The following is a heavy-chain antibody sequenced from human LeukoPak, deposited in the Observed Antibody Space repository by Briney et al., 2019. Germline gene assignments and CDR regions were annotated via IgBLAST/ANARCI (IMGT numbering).Heavy chain of an antibody. Sequence: SETLSLTCTVSGGSISSSSYYWGWICQPPGKGLEWIGSVSNSGSKHYNPSLKSRVTIFEDTSKNQFSLKLSSVTAADTAVYYCARLRYDILTGCFDYWGQGTLVTVSS. CDR3: ARLRYDILTGCFDY. V-gene: IGHV4-39*01. D-gene: IGHD3-9*01. CDR1: GGSISSSSYY. J-gene: IGHJ4*02. CDR2: VSNSGSK.